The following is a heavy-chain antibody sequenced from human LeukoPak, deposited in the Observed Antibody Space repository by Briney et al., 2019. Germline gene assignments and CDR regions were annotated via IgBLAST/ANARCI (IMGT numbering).Heavy chain of an antibody. V-gene: IGHV1-18*01. D-gene: IGHD2-2*01. J-gene: IGHJ4*02. CDR3: AGCSSTSCYLFFDY. CDR2: ISAYNGNT. CDR1: GYTFTSYG. Sequence: GASVKVSCKASGYTFTSYGISWVRQAPGQGLEWMGWISAYNGNTNYAQKLQGRVTMTTDTSTSTAYMELRSLRSDDTAVYYCAGCSSTSCYLFFDYWGQGTLVTVSS.